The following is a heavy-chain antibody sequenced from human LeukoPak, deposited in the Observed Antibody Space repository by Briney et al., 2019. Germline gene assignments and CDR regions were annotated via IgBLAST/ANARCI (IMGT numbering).Heavy chain of an antibody. CDR2: IYTSGST. Sequence: PSETLSLTCTVSGGSISSYYWSWIRQPAGKGLEWIGRIYTSGSTNYNPSLKSRVTMSVDTSKNQFSLKLSSVTAADTAVYYCARGRRTYYYGSGSYYNPPYYYYYGMDVWGQGTTVTVSS. J-gene: IGHJ6*02. CDR3: ARGRRTYYYGSGSYYNPPYYYYYGMDV. D-gene: IGHD3-10*01. V-gene: IGHV4-4*07. CDR1: GGSISSYY.